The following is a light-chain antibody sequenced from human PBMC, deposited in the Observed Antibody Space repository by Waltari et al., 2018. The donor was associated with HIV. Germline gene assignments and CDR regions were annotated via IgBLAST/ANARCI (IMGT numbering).Light chain of an antibody. J-gene: IGLJ2*01. CDR3: STWQDGLNGVL. V-gene: IGLV1-44*01. Sequence: QSVLTQPPSASGTFGQRVAISCSGSSSNIGDNTVNWYQQVPGAAPKLRIYNDDQLSSGVPDRFAGSKSGTSAALAINGLQSEDEGTYYCSTWQDGLNGVLFGGGTELAVL. CDR1: SSNIGDNT. CDR2: NDD.